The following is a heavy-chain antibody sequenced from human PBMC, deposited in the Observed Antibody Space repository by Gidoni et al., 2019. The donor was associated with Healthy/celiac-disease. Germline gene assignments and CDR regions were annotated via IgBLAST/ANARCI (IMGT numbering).Heavy chain of an antibody. J-gene: IGHJ6*03. V-gene: IGHV1-3*01. CDR3: ARGTPGENYYYYMDV. D-gene: IGHD1-26*01. Sequence: QVQLVQSGAEVKKPGASVKVSCQASGYTFTSYAMHWVRQAPGQRLEWMGWINAGNGNTKYSQKFQGRVTITRDTSASTAYMELSSLRSEDTAVYYWARGTPGENYYYYMDVWGKGTTVTVSS. CDR2: INAGNGNT. CDR1: GYTFTSYA.